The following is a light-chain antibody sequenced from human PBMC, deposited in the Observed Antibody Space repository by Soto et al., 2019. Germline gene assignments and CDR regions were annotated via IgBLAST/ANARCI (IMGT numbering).Light chain of an antibody. CDR2: EVS. V-gene: IGLV2-14*01. CDR3: SSYTSSSTPYV. CDR1: SSDVGSYNY. J-gene: IGLJ1*01. Sequence: QSVLTQPASVSGSPGQSITISCTGTSSDVGSYNYVSWYQQHPGKAPKLMIYEVSNRPSGLSNRFSGSKSGNTASLTISGLQAEDEADYYCSSYTSSSTPYVFGTGTKLTVL.